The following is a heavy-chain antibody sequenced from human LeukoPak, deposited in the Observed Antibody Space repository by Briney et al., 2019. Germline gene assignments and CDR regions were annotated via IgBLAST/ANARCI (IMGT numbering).Heavy chain of an antibody. V-gene: IGHV1-69*13. CDR3: ARDAVGYSYGPARFDY. J-gene: IGHJ4*02. CDR2: IIPIFGTA. CDR1: RGTFSSYA. D-gene: IGHD5-18*01. Sequence: SVKVSCKASRGTFSSYAISWVRQAPGQGLEWMGGIIPIFGTANYAQKFQGRVTITADESTSTAYMELSSLRSEDTAVYYCARDAVGYSYGPARFDYWGQGTLVTVSS.